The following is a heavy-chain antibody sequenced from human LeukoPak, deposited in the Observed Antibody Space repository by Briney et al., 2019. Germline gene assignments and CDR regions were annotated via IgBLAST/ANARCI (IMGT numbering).Heavy chain of an antibody. D-gene: IGHD6-13*01. J-gene: IGHJ1*01. CDR2: ISGSGGST. V-gene: IGHV3-23*01. CDR3: AKAAAAAARNFQH. Sequence: GGSLRLSCAASGFTFDSYAMSWVRQAPGKGPEWVSAISGSGGSTYYADPVKGRFTISRDNSKNTLYLQMNSLRAEDTAVYYCAKAAAAAARNFQHWGQGTLVTVSS. CDR1: GFTFDSYA.